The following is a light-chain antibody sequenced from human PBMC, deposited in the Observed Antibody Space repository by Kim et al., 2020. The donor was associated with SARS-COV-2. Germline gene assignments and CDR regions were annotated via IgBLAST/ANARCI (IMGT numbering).Light chain of an antibody. CDR2: DTN. Sequence: SSELTQDPAVSVALGQTARITCQGDSLRSFYASWYQQRPGQAPLLVMYDTNNRPSGIPDRFSGSTSGSTASLTITGAQAEDEADYYCNSRDSSGNHLVFGGGTKLTFL. J-gene: IGLJ2*01. V-gene: IGLV3-19*01. CDR1: SLRSFY. CDR3: NSRDSSGNHLV.